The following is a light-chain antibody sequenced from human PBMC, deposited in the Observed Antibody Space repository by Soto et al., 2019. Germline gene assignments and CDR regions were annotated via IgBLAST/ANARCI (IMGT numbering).Light chain of an antibody. CDR1: QYITSY. CDR2: AAS. V-gene: IGKV1-8*01. Sequence: IRMTQSPSSLSASTGDRVTITCRASQYITSYLAWYQQKPGKAPKLLIYAASTLQSGVPSRFSGSGSGTDFTLTITCLQSEDFATYYCQQYYSYPRTFGQGTKVEIK. CDR3: QQYYSYPRT. J-gene: IGKJ1*01.